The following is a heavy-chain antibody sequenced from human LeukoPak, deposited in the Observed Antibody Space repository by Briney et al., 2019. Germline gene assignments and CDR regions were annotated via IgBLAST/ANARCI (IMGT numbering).Heavy chain of an antibody. V-gene: IGHV4-34*01. CDR3: ARGRAVTGFDY. CDR1: GGSFSGYY. D-gene: IGHD2-21*02. Sequence: PSETLSLTCAVSGGSFSGYYWSWIRQPPGKGLEWIGEINHSGSTNYNPSLKSRVTISVDTSKSQFSLKLSSVTAADKAVYYCARGRAVTGFDYWGQGTLVTVSS. CDR2: INHSGST. J-gene: IGHJ4*02.